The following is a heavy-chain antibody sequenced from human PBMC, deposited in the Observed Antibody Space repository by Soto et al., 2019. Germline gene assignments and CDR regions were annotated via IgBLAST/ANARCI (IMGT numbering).Heavy chain of an antibody. CDR3: ARRAKQYYDFWSGYYPLDY. Sequence: GESLKISCKGSGYSFTSYWIGWVRQMPGKGLEWMGIIYPGDSDTRYSPSFQGQVTISADKSISTAYLQWSSLKASDTAMYYCARRAKQYYDFWSGYYPLDYWGQGTLVTVSS. J-gene: IGHJ4*02. CDR2: IYPGDSDT. V-gene: IGHV5-51*01. D-gene: IGHD3-3*01. CDR1: GYSFTSYW.